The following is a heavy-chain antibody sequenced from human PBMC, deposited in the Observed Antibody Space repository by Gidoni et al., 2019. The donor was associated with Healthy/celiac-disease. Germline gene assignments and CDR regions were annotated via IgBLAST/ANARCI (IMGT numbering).Heavy chain of an antibody. V-gene: IGHV3-23*01. CDR1: GFPFSSYA. D-gene: IGHD3-22*01. Sequence: EVQLLESGGGLVQPGGSLRLSCAASGFPFSSYAMSWVRQAPGKGLEWVSAISGSGGSTYYADSVKGRFTISRDNSKNTLYLQMNSLRAEDTAVYYCANFANYYDSSGYYPEYYWGQGTLVTVSS. CDR3: ANFANYYDSSGYYPEYY. J-gene: IGHJ4*02. CDR2: ISGSGGST.